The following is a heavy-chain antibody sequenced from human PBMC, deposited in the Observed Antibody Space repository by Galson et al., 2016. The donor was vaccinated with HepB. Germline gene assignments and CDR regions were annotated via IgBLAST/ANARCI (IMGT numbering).Heavy chain of an antibody. CDR1: GYSFPHFW. CDR3: VRDGYCSGGSCSSKFFFDY. J-gene: IGHJ4*02. D-gene: IGHD2-15*01. CDR2: IFPSDSDT. Sequence: QSGAEVKKPGESLKISCQASGYSFPHFWIGWVRQMPGKGLEWMGVIFPSDSDTTCNPSFEGQVTISADTSSDTVYLQWNSLKASDTAMYYCVRDGYCSGGSCSSKFFFDYWGQGTLVTVSS. V-gene: IGHV5-51*01.